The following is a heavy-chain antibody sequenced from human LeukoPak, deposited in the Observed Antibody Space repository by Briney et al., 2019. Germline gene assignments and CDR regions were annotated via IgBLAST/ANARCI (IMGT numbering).Heavy chain of an antibody. J-gene: IGHJ4*02. D-gene: IGHD2-15*01. Sequence: QPGGSLRLSCAASGFTFSSYAMSWVRQAPGKGLEWVSAISGSGGSTYYADSVKGRFTISRDNSKNTLYLQMNSLRAEDTAVSYGAKDTEDCSGGSCYPPGPIDYWGQGTLVTVSS. V-gene: IGHV3-23*01. CDR3: AKDTEDCSGGSCYPPGPIDY. CDR2: ISGSGGST. CDR1: GFTFSSYA.